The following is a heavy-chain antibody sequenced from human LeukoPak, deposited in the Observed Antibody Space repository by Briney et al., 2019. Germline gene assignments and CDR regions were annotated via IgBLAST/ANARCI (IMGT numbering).Heavy chain of an antibody. CDR1: GFTFSSYG. D-gene: IGHD3-3*01. J-gene: IGHJ6*02. V-gene: IGHV3-33*08. Sequence: PGRSLRLSCAASGFTFSSYGMHWVRQAPGKGLEWVAVIWYDGSNKYYADSVKGRFTISRDNSKNTLYLQMNSPRAEDTAVYYCARGGSLRFLEFSRMDVWGQGTTVTVSS. CDR3: ARGGSLRFLEFSRMDV. CDR2: IWYDGSNK.